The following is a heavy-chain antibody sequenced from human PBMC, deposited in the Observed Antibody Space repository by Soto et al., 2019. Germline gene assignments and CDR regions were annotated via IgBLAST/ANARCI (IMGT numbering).Heavy chain of an antibody. CDR2: IYCSGST. CDR3: ARRPRGSARFDY. Sequence: QVQLQESGPGLVKPSETLSLTCTVSGGSISGYYWSWIRQPPGKGLEWIAYIYCSGSTDYNPSLKSRVTISVDTSKNQFSLKLTSVTAADTAVYYCARRPRGSARFDYWGQGTLVTVSS. D-gene: IGHD3-10*01. V-gene: IGHV4-59*08. J-gene: IGHJ4*02. CDR1: GGSISGYY.